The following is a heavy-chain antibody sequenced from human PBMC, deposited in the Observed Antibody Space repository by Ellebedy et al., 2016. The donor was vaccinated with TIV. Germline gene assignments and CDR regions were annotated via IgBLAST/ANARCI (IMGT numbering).Heavy chain of an antibody. D-gene: IGHD2-15*01. V-gene: IGHV4-39*01. CDR1: GGSISSRSYY. CDR3: ARHRDGGVVALAARNYYFDD. CDR2: IYYSGKT. Sequence: PSETLSLTCTVSGGSISSRSYYWGWLRQPPGTGLEWIGSIYYSGKTYYNPSLESPVTISVAPTKNQFSLRLSSVTAADTSVYYCARHRDGGVVALAARNYYFDDWGQGTLVTVSS. J-gene: IGHJ4*02.